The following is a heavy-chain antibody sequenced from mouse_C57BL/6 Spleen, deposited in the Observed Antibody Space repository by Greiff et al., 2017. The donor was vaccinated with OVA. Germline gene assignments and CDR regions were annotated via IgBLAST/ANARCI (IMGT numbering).Heavy chain of an antibody. CDR3: ARLGDYDDYFDY. Sequence: EVQVVESGGDLVKPGGSLKLSCAASGFTFSSYGMSWVRQTPDKRLEWVATISSGGSYTYYPDSVKGRFPISRDNAKNTLYLQMSSLKSEDTAMYYCARLGDYDDYFDYWGQGTTLTVSS. D-gene: IGHD2-4*01. CDR1: GFTFSSYG. V-gene: IGHV5-6*01. CDR2: ISSGGSYT. J-gene: IGHJ2*01.